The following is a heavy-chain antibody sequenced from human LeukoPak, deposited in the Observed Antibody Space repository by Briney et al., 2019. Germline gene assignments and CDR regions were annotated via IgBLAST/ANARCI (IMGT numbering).Heavy chain of an antibody. CDR2: FDPEDGET. Sequence: ASVKVSCKVFGHTLTELSMHWVRQAPGKGLEWMGGFDPEDGETIYAQKFQGRVTMTEDTSTDTAYMELSSLRSEDTAVYYCAVALGVFGELLSSSWGQGTLVTVSS. J-gene: IGHJ5*02. CDR1: GHTLTELS. CDR3: AVALGVFGELLSSS. V-gene: IGHV1-24*01. D-gene: IGHD3-10*01.